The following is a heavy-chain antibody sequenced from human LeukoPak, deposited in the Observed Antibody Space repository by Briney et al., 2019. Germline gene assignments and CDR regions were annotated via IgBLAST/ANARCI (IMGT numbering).Heavy chain of an antibody. D-gene: IGHD2-15*01. CDR1: GGSISSYY. CDR3: ARRYCSGGSCYSSFDY. Sequence: SETLSLTCTVSGGSISSYYWSWIRQPPGKGLEWIGYIYYSGSTNYNPSLTSRVTISVDTSKNQFSLKLSSVTAADTAVYYCARRYCSGGSCYSSFDYWGQGTLVTVSS. V-gene: IGHV4-59*08. J-gene: IGHJ4*02. CDR2: IYYSGST.